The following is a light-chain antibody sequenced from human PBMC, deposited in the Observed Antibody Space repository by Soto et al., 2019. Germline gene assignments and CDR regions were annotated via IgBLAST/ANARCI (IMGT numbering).Light chain of an antibody. CDR2: EDN. CDR3: CAFVRSNALL. V-gene: IGLV2-23*01. Sequence: QSVLTQPASVSGSPGQSITISCTGTSSDVGSYNLVSWYQHHPGKAPKFIIHEDNKRPSGVSNRFSGSKSGNTASLTISGLQAEDEADYYCCAFVRSNALLFGGGTKLTVL. J-gene: IGLJ2*01. CDR1: SSDVGSYNL.